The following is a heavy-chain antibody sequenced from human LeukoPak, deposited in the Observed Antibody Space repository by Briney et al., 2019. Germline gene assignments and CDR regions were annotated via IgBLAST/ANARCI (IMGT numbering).Heavy chain of an antibody. J-gene: IGHJ4*02. D-gene: IGHD3-10*01. CDR3: AREKGYYGSGSYADY. CDR2: ISSSVSTI. V-gene: IGHV3-48*03. Sequence: QPGGSLRLSCAASGFTFSSYEMNWVRQAPGKGLEWVSYISSSVSTIYYADSVKGRFTISRDNAKNSLYLQMNSLRAEDTAVYYCAREKGYYGSGSYADYWGQGTLVTVSS. CDR1: GFTFSSYE.